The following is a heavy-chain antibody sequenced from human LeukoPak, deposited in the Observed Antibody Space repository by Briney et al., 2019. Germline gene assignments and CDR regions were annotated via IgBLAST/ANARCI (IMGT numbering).Heavy chain of an antibody. CDR2: INPNTGGR. CDR1: GYTFTDYY. J-gene: IGHJ3*02. V-gene: IGHV1-2*02. CDR3: ARGALGYGADLFDI. Sequence: ASVKVSCTTSGYTFTDYYFHWVRQAPGQGLEWMGWINPNTGGRGYAQKFQGRVTMTRDTSISAAYMELSSLRSDDTAVYYCARGALGYGADLFDIWGQGAMVTDSS. D-gene: IGHD4-17*01.